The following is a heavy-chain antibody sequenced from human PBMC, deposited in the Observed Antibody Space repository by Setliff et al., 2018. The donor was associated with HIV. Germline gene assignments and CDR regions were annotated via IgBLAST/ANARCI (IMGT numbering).Heavy chain of an antibody. J-gene: IGHJ4*02. Sequence: GASVKVSCKASGYTFTGYYIHWVRQAPGQGLEWLGWINPNTGDTNYAQRFQGRVTMTSDTSISTAYMELSRLTSDDSAVYYCARDDLTFILDLDYWGQGTLFTVSS. CDR3: ARDDLTFILDLDY. CDR1: GYTFTGYY. V-gene: IGHV1-2*02. CDR2: INPNTGDT. D-gene: IGHD1-1*01.